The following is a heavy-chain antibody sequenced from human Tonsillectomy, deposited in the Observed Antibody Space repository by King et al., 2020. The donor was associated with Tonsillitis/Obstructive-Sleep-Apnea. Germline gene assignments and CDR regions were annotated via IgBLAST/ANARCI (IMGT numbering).Heavy chain of an antibody. V-gene: IGHV4-34*01. Sequence: VQLQQWGAGLLKPSETLSLTCAVYGGSFSDYYWSWIRQPPGKGLEWIGEIHHSGSTKYNPSLKSRVTISVDTSKNQFSLELNSVTAADTALYYCAYGKGYVWWFDPRGQGTLVTVSS. J-gene: IGHJ5*02. CDR2: IHHSGST. D-gene: IGHD3-16*01. CDR3: AYGKGYVWWFDP. CDR1: GGSFSDYY.